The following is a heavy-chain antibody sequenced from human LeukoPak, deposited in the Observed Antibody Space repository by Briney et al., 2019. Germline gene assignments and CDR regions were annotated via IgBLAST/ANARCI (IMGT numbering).Heavy chain of an antibody. Sequence: ASVKVSCKASGYTFTSYYMHWVRQAPGQGLEWMGIINPSGGSTSYAQKFQGGVTMTRDTSTSTVYMELSSLRSEDTAVYYCARVRGGDYYFDYWGQGTLVTVSS. CDR2: INPSGGST. CDR3: ARVRGGDYYFDY. D-gene: IGHD4-17*01. V-gene: IGHV1-46*01. J-gene: IGHJ4*02. CDR1: GYTFTSYY.